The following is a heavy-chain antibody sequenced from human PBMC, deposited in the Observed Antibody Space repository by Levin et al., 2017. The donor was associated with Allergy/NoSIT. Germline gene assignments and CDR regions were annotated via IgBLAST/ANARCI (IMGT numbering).Heavy chain of an antibody. J-gene: IGHJ4*02. CDR1: GYSISSGYY. Sequence: SETLSLTCAVSGYSISSGYYWGWIRQPPGKGLEWIGSIYHSGSTYYNPSLKSRVTISVDTSKNQFSLKLSSVTAADTAVYYCARDEFKLAVAGTGPLTGWGQGTLVTVSS. CDR2: IYHSGST. CDR3: ARDEFKLAVAGTGPLTG. V-gene: IGHV4-38-2*02. D-gene: IGHD6-19*01.